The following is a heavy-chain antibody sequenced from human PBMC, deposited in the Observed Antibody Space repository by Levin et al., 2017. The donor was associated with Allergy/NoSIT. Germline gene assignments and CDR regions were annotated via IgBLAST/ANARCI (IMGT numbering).Heavy chain of an antibody. D-gene: IGHD4-17*01. J-gene: IGHJ6*02. CDR2: IRPDFGTA. CDR3: ARGTTETASLYYYGMDV. Sequence: ASVKVSCKASGSTFNSYAFSWVRQAPGQGLEWMGGIRPDFGTANYPQKFQGRVTITAVESTSTAYMELSSLRSDDTAVYYCARGTTETASLYYYGMDVWGQGTTVTVSS. V-gene: IGHV1-69*13. CDR1: GSTFNSYA.